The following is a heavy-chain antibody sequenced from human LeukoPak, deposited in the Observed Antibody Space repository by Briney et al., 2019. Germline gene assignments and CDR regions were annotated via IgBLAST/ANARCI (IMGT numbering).Heavy chain of an antibody. J-gene: IGHJ6*04. Sequence: GGSLRLSCAASGFTFSDHYMDWVRQAPGKGLEWVGRTRNKANSYTTEYAAYVKGRFTISRDDSKNSLYMQMNSLKTEDTAVYYCARAAIDYYGSGSYPNYYYYYGMDVWGKGTTVTVSS. D-gene: IGHD3-10*01. CDR2: TRNKANSYTT. CDR1: GFTFSDHY. CDR3: ARAAIDYYGSGSYPNYYYYYGMDV. V-gene: IGHV3-72*01.